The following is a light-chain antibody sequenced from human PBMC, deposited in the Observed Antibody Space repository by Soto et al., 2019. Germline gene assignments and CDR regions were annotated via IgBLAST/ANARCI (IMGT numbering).Light chain of an antibody. V-gene: IGLV2-8*01. J-gene: IGLJ2*01. CDR1: SSDVGNYNY. Sequence: QSALTQPPSASGSPGQSVTISCTGTSSDVGNYNYVSWYQQYPGKAPKLMIYEVNKRPSGVPDLFSGSKSGNTASLTVSGLQAEDEADYYCTSYAAGKNVVFGGGTKLTVL. CDR2: EVN. CDR3: TSYAAGKNVV.